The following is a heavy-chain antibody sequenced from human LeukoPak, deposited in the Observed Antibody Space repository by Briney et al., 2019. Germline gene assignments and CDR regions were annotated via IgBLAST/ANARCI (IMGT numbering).Heavy chain of an antibody. D-gene: IGHD1-1*01. CDR2: ISSSSSTI. V-gene: IGHV3-48*01. CDR3: ARATFFDY. CDR1: GFTFSSYS. J-gene: IGHJ4*02. Sequence: GGSLRLSCAASGFTFSSYSMNWVRQAPGKGLEWVSYISSSSSTIYYADSVKGRFTISRDNAKNSLYLQMNSLRAEDTAVYYCARATFFDYWGQGTLVTVSS.